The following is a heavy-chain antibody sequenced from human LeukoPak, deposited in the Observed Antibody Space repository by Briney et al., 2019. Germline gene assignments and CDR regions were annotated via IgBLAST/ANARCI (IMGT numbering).Heavy chain of an antibody. D-gene: IGHD5-18*01. CDR1: GGTFSSYA. CDR3: ARTRSGYSSRGYFDY. J-gene: IGHJ4*02. V-gene: IGHV1-69*13. Sequence: SVKVSCKASGGTFSSYAISWVRQAPGQGLEWMGGIIPIFGTANYAQKFQGRVTITADESTSTAYMELSSLRSEDTAVYYCARTRSGYSSRGYFDYWGQGTLVTVSS. CDR2: IIPIFGTA.